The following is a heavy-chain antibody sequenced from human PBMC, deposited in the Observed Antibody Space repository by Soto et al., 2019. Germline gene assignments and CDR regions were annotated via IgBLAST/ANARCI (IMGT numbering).Heavy chain of an antibody. V-gene: IGHV3-9*01. J-gene: IGHJ6*02. Sequence: PGGSLRLSCAASGFTFDDYTMHWVRQAPGKGLEWVSGISYYSGSIGYADSVKGRFTISRDNAKNSLYLQMNSLRAEDTALYYCAKDGGDCGYRLIYYYYIGMDVWGQGTTVTVSS. D-gene: IGHD2-21*02. CDR1: GFTFDDYT. CDR2: ISYYSGSI. CDR3: AKDGGDCGYRLIYYYYIGMDV.